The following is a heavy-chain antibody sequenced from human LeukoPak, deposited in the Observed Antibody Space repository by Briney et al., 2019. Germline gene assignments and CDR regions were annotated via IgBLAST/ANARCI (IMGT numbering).Heavy chain of an antibody. Sequence: SETLSLTCAVYGGSVSGYYWSWIRQPPGKGLGWIGEINHSGSTNYNPSLKSRVTISVGTSKNQFSLKLSSVTAADTAVYYCARGSYSSSSFWFDPWGQGTLVTVSS. CDR3: ARGSYSSSSFWFDP. J-gene: IGHJ5*02. D-gene: IGHD6-6*01. CDR1: GGSVSGYY. V-gene: IGHV4-34*01. CDR2: INHSGST.